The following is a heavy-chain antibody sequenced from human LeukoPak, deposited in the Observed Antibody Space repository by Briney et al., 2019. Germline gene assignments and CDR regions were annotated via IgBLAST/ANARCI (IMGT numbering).Heavy chain of an antibody. D-gene: IGHD2-2*01. V-gene: IGHV1-18*01. J-gene: IGHJ4*02. CDR3: ARVVVVPTDKYNFDY. CDR2: ISAYNGNT. Sequence: ASVKVSCKASGYTFTSYGISWVRQAPGQGLEWMGWISAYNGNTNYAQKLQGRVTMTTDSSTSTAYMELRSLRSDDTAVYYCARVVVVPTDKYNFDYWGQGTLVTVSS. CDR1: GYTFTSYG.